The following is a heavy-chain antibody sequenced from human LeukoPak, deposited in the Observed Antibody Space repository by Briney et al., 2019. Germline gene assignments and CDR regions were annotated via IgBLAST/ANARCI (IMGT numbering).Heavy chain of an antibody. J-gene: IGHJ3*02. Sequence: QPGGSLRLSCVDSGFAFSTYWMSWVRQAPGKGLEWVANIKQDGSEKYYVDSVKGRFTISRDNAKNSLYLQMNSLRAEDTAVYYCARLSSADAFDIWGQGTMVTVSS. D-gene: IGHD6-6*01. CDR1: GFAFSTYW. V-gene: IGHV3-7*01. CDR3: ARLSSADAFDI. CDR2: IKQDGSEK.